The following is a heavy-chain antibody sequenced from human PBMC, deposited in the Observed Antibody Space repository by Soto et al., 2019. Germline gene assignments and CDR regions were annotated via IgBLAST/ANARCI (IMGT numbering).Heavy chain of an antibody. D-gene: IGHD4-17*01. CDR1: GGSISSYY. CDR3: ARDLLGDGQRWDWFDP. V-gene: IGHV4-59*01. CDR2: IYYSGST. J-gene: IGHJ5*02. Sequence: SETLSLTCTVSGGSISSYYWSWIRQPPGKGLEWIGYIYYSGSTNYNPSLKSRVTISVDTSKNQFSLKLSSVTAADTAVYYWARDLLGDGQRWDWFDPWGQGTLVTVSS.